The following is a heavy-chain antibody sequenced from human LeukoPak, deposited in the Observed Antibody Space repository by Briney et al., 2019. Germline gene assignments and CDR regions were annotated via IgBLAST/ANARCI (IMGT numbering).Heavy chain of an antibody. V-gene: IGHV4-4*07. D-gene: IGHD1-14*01. CDR1: GCSISCYY. Sequence: SETLSLTCTVSGCSISCYYWSWIRQPAGEGLEWIGRIYGSDITNYNPSLRSRVTMSIDTSKNQFSLKLSSVTAADTAVYYCTRATDSRRYAFDIWGQGTVVTVSS. CDR2: IYGSDIT. CDR3: TRATDSRRYAFDI. J-gene: IGHJ3*02.